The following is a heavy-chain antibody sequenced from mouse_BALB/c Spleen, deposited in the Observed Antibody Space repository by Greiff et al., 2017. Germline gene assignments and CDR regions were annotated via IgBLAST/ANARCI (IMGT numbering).Heavy chain of an antibody. CDR2: IWAGGTT. J-gene: IGHJ4*01. CDR3: ARDRYFNYAMDY. V-gene: IGHV2-9*02. D-gene: IGHD1-1*01. CDR1: GFSLTSYG. Sequence: VQLKESGPGLVAPSQSLSITCTVSGFSLTSYGVHWVRQPPGKGLEWLGVIWAGGTTNYNSALMSRLSISKDNSKNLVFLKMNSLQTDDTAMYYCARDRYFNYAMDYWGQGTSVTVSS.